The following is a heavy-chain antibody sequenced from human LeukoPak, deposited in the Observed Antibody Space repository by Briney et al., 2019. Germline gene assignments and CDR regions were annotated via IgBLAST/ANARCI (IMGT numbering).Heavy chain of an antibody. Sequence: GGSLRLSCAASGFTFNNYAMNWVRQAPGKGLEWVSVISGSGGTTYYADSVKGRFTISRDSSKNTLYLQMNSLRSEDTAVYYCAREKPPGPDAFDIWGQGTMVTVSS. CDR1: GFTFNNYA. J-gene: IGHJ3*02. CDR2: ISGSGGTT. V-gene: IGHV3-23*01. CDR3: AREKPPGPDAFDI.